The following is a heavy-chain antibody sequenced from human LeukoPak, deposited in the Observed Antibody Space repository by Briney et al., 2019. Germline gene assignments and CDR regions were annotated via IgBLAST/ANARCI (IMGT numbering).Heavy chain of an antibody. V-gene: IGHV3-9*01. CDR3: AKDMNSYGSGSSYNPWGPFDS. CDR2: IAWNSGNT. CDR1: GFTFDNYA. Sequence: QAGGFLRLSCAASGFTFDNYAMHWVRQAPGKGLEWVSGIAWNSGNTGFADSVKGRFTISRDNAENSLSLQMNSLTPEDTAFYFCAKDMNSYGSGSSYNPWGPFDSWGQGTLVTVSS. J-gene: IGHJ4*02. D-gene: IGHD3-10*01.